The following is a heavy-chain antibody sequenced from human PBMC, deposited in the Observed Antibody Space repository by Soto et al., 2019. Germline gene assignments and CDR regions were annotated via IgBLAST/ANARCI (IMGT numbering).Heavy chain of an antibody. CDR3: ARDHMFGFDN. D-gene: IGHD3-10*02. J-gene: IGHJ4*02. CDR1: GFTFWDHA. CDR2: IRSKAYGGPT. Sequence: GGSLRLAYTASGFTFWDHAISSVRPPPGKGLEWVGFIRSKAYGGPTEYASSVIGRFTISRDDSNSIAYLQTNGLRAEDTAVYYCARDHMFGFDNWGQGT. V-gene: IGHV3-49*04.